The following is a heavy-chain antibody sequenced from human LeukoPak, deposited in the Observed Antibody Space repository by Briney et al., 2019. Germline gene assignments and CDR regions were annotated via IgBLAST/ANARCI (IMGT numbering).Heavy chain of an antibody. CDR2: ISSSSFKI. CDR1: EFTFSRYS. V-gene: IGHV3-48*04. CDR3: VRDPSYGSSWYYYMDV. Sequence: GGSLRLSCAASEFTFSRYSMNWVRQAPGKGLEWVSYISSSSFKIGYADSVKGRFTISRDNSKNSLYLQMDSLRVEDTAVYYCVRDPSYGSSWYYYMDVWGKGTTVTVSS. D-gene: IGHD6-13*01. J-gene: IGHJ6*03.